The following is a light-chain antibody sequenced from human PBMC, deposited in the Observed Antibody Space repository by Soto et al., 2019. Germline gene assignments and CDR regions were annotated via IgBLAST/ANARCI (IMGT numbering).Light chain of an antibody. CDR1: QSVRSN. CDR3: QHYNNLWG. Sequence: DIVMTQSPATLSVSPGERVTLSCRASQSVRSNLAWYQQKPGQVPRVLIYGASTRAIGIPDRFSGSGSGTEFTLTISSLQSEDFAVYYCQHYNNLWGFGGGTKVEIK. CDR2: GAS. J-gene: IGKJ4*01. V-gene: IGKV3-15*01.